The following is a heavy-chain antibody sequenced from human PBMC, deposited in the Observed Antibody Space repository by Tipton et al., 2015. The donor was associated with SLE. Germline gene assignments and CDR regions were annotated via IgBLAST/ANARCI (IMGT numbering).Heavy chain of an antibody. D-gene: IGHD1-7*01. CDR2: IYYSGST. Sequence: TLSLTCTVSGGSISSYYWSWIRQPPGKGLEWIGYIYYSGSTNYNPSLKSRVTISVDTSKNQFSLKLSSVTAADTAMYYCARETLTGTITFWGQGPLVTVSS. J-gene: IGHJ1*01. CDR3: ARETLTGTITF. CDR1: GGSISSYY. V-gene: IGHV4-59*12.